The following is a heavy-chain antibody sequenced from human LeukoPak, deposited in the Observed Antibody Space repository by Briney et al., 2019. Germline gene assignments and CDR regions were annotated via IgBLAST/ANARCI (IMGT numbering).Heavy chain of an antibody. V-gene: IGHV3-9*01. CDR3: ATFSSSGSYGL. Sequence: GRSLRLSCAASGFTFDDYAMHWVRQAPGKGLEWVSAISWNSGSIGYADSVKGRFTISRDNAKNSLYLQMNSLRAEDTALYYCATFSSSGSYGLWGQGTLVTVSS. CDR2: ISWNSGSI. CDR1: GFTFDDYA. J-gene: IGHJ4*02. D-gene: IGHD3-10*01.